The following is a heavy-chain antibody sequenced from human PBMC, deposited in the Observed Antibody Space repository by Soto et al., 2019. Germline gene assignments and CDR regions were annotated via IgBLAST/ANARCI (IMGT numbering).Heavy chain of an antibody. CDR3: ARGRVSDTAMVPFDY. Sequence: GGSLRLSCAASGFTFSSYSMNWVRQAPGKGLEWVSYISSSSSTIYYADSVKGRFTISRDNAKNSLYLQMNSLRDEDTAVYYCARGRVSDTAMVPFDYWGQGTLVTVSS. CDR2: ISSSSSTI. V-gene: IGHV3-48*02. CDR1: GFTFSSYS. D-gene: IGHD5-18*01. J-gene: IGHJ4*02.